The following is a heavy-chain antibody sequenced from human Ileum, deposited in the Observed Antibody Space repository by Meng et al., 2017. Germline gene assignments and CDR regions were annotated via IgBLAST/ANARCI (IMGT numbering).Heavy chain of an antibody. V-gene: IGHV3-30*04. J-gene: IGHJ4*02. Sequence: GESLKISCAASGLTFIRNAFHWVRQAPGKGLEWVAFISDDGKDKYYADSVKGRFTISRDDSKNTLDLQVNSLRGEDTAVYYCARDQAYYDFWSGYPYWGQGTLVTVSS. CDR1: GLTFIRNA. CDR2: ISDDGKDK. CDR3: ARDQAYYDFWSGYPY. D-gene: IGHD3-3*01.